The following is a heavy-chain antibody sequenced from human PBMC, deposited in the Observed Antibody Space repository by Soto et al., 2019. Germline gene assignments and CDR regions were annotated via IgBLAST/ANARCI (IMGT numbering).Heavy chain of an antibody. CDR1: GGSFSPYF. V-gene: IGHV4-34*01. D-gene: IGHD1-26*01. CDR2: INHSGST. Sequence: SETLSLTCAVYGGSFSPYFWSWIRQPPGKGLEWIGEINHSGSTNYNPSLTRRATISVDTSKNQFSLKLTSVTAAATAVYYCARRYYADDAFDIWGQGTMVTVSS. CDR3: ARRYYADDAFDI. J-gene: IGHJ3*02.